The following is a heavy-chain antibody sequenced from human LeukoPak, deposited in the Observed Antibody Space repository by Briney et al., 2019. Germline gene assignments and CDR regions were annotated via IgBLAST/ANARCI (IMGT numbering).Heavy chain of an antibody. CDR2: ISGSGGST. Sequence: GGSLRLSCAASGFTFSSYAMSWVRQAPGKGLEWVLAISGSGGSTYYADSVKGRFTISRDNSKNTLYLQMNSLRAEDTAVYYCAKGGYDILTGYYDYWGQGTLVTVSS. J-gene: IGHJ4*02. D-gene: IGHD3-9*01. CDR3: AKGGYDILTGYYDY. CDR1: GFTFSSYA. V-gene: IGHV3-23*01.